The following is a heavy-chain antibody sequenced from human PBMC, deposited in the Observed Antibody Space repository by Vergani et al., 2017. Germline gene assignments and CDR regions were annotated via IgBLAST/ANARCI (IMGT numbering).Heavy chain of an antibody. D-gene: IGHD3-3*01. CDR1: GYTLTELS. CDR3: ATNHQPYDFWSGYHRPTNSVRKYYFDY. CDR2: FDPEDGET. J-gene: IGHJ4*02. V-gene: IGHV1-24*01. Sequence: QVQLVQSGAQVKKPGASVKVSCKVSGYTLTELSMHWVRQAPGKGLEWMGGFDPEDGETIYAQKFQGRVTMTEDTSTDTAYMELSSLRSEDTAVYYCATNHQPYDFWSGYHRPTNSVRKYYFDYWGQGTLVTVSS.